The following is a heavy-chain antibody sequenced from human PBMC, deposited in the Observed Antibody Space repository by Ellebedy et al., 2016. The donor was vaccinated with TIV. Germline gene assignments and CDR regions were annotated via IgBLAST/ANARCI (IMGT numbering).Heavy chain of an antibody. Sequence: AASVKVSCKASGYTFTNYDLSWVRQAPGQGLEWMGWISGYNGHTNYAQKLQGRVTMTTDTSTSTAYMELSNLRSEDTAVYYCARDLISGSYYYYGMDVWGQGTTVTVSS. CDR2: ISGYNGHT. J-gene: IGHJ6*02. D-gene: IGHD3-10*01. CDR3: ARDLISGSYYYYGMDV. CDR1: GYTFTNYD. V-gene: IGHV1-18*04.